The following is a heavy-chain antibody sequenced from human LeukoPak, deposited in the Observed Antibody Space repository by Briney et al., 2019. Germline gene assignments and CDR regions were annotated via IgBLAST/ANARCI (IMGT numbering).Heavy chain of an antibody. D-gene: IGHD5-24*01. CDR2: FTSDSSSTSI. CDR1: GFNFYSYR. Sequence: GGSLRLSCAASGFNFYSYRMNWVRQAPGPGLEWVSSFTSDSSSTSINYADSVKGRFTISRDNAKNSLYLQMTSLRADDTAVYYCARAFDGYSEDYWGQGTLVTVSS. CDR3: ARAFDGYSEDY. J-gene: IGHJ4*02. V-gene: IGHV3-21*01.